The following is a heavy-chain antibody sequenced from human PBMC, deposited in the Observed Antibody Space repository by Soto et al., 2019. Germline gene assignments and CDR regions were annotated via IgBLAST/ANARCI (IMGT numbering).Heavy chain of an antibody. Sequence: PYESLSLTCTVCGGSICSNYWSWIRKPPGKGLGWIGYICSIGITECNPSLKWRFSISVDPSMNKFSIKLSSVTAGDTAVYYLEGSRSWYSYSWFGS. CDR2: ICSIGIT. D-gene: IGHD6-13*01. V-gene: IGHV4-59*01. J-gene: IGHJ5*01. CDR1: GGSICSNY. CDR3: EGSRSWYSYSWFGS.